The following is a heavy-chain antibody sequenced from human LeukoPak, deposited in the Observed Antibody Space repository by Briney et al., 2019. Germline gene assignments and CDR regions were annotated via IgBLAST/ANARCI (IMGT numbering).Heavy chain of an antibody. V-gene: IGHV3-74*01. J-gene: IGHJ3*02. CDR1: GFTFSSYW. CDR2: INSDGSST. D-gene: IGHD3-3*01. CDR3: ARGLTIFGVVNDAFDI. Sequence: GGSLRLSCAASGFTFSSYWMHWVRQAPGKGLVWVSLINSDGSSTIYADSVKGRFTISRDNAKNSLYLQMNSLRAEDTAVYYCARGLTIFGVVNDAFDIWGQGTMVTVSS.